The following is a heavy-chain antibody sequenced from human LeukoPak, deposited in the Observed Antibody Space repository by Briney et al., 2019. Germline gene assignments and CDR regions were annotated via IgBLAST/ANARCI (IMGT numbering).Heavy chain of an antibody. CDR2: IYYSGST. J-gene: IGHJ4*02. Sequence: PSETLSLTCTVSGGSISSSSYYWGWIRQPPGQGLEWIGSIYYSGSTYYNPSLKSRVTISVDTSKNQFSLKLSSVTAADTAVYYCARLNRKYYDFWSGYYAPSDYWGQGTLVTVSS. V-gene: IGHV4-39*01. CDR3: ARLNRKYYDFWSGYYAPSDY. D-gene: IGHD3-3*01. CDR1: GGSISSSSYY.